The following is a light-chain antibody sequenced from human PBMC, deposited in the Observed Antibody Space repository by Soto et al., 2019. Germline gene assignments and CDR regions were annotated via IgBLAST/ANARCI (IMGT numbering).Light chain of an antibody. V-gene: IGKV3-11*01. Sequence: EIVLTQSPATLSLSPGERATLSCRASQSIGYYLAWYQEKPSQAPRLLIYDASIRATGIPARFSGSWSGTDFTLTINGLEPEDSAVYYCQQRGNWPPTWTFGQGTKV. J-gene: IGKJ1*01. CDR2: DAS. CDR3: QQRGNWPPTWT. CDR1: QSIGYY.